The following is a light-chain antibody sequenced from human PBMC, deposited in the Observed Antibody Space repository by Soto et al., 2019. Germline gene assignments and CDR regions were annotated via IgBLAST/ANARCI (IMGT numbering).Light chain of an antibody. CDR1: SSNIGAGYD. Sequence: QLVLTQPPSVSGAPGQRVTISCTGSSSNIGAGYDVHWYQQLPGTAPKLLIYGNSNRPSGVPDRFSGSKSGTSAFLAITGLQAEDEADYYCQSYDSSLSGPDVVFGGGTKLTVL. V-gene: IGLV1-40*01. CDR2: GNS. CDR3: QSYDSSLSGPDVV. J-gene: IGLJ2*01.